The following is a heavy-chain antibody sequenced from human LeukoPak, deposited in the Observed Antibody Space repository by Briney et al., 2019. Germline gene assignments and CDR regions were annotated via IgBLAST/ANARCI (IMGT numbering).Heavy chain of an antibody. J-gene: IGHJ5*02. CDR2: IWYDGSNK. CDR3: TKGGGISYNPLDP. V-gene: IGHV3-33*06. Sequence: GRSLRLSCAASGFTFSSYGMHWVRQAPGKGLEWVAVIWYDGSNKYYADSVKGRFTISRDNSKNTLYLQMNSLRPEDTAVYYCTKGGGISYNPLDPWGQGTLVIVSS. D-gene: IGHD1-26*01. CDR1: GFTFSSYG.